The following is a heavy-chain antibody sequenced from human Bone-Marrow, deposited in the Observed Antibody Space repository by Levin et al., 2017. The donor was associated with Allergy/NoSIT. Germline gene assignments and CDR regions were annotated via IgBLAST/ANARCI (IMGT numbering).Heavy chain of an antibody. Sequence: PGGSLRLSCEVSGFPFSSYAMSWVRQAPGKGLEWVSGITSGGAVTYYADSVKGRFTISRDNSRNTLSLQGHSLSAEDTAECFCGKGRGVDAAMGNDYWGPGILVTVSS. CDR1: GFPFSSYA. CDR2: ITSGGAVT. D-gene: IGHD5-18*01. CDR3: GKGRGVDAAMGNDY. V-gene: IGHV3-23*01. J-gene: IGHJ4*02.